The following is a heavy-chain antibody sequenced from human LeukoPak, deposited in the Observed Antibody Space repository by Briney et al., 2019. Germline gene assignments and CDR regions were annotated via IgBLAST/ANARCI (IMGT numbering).Heavy chain of an antibody. CDR3: ARAGGHYGMDV. CDR2: INPSGGST. CDR1: GYTFTSYY. D-gene: IGHD2-15*01. J-gene: IGHJ6*02. Sequence: ASVKVSCRASGYTFTSYYMHWVRQAPGQGLEWMGIINPSGGSTSYAQKSQGRVTMTRDTSTSTVYMELSSLRSEDTAVYYCARAGGHYGMDVWGQGTTVTVSS. V-gene: IGHV1-46*01.